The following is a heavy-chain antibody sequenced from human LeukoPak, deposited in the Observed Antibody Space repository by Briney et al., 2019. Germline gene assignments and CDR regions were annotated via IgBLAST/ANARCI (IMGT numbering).Heavy chain of an antibody. CDR3: AREVVIVVEPAANTIDY. D-gene: IGHD2-2*01. CDR1: GFTFRDYT. V-gene: IGHV3-21*01. Sequence: GGSLRLSCAASGFTFRDYTMNWVRQAPGKGLEWVSAISKSSTYIKYADSVKGRFTVSRDNAKNSLFLQMNSLRVEDTAVYYCAREVVIVVEPAANTIDYWGQGTRGTDSS. J-gene: IGHJ4*02. CDR2: ISKSSTYI.